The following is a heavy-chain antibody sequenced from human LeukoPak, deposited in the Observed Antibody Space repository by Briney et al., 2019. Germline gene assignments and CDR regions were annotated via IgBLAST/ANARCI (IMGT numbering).Heavy chain of an antibody. D-gene: IGHD3-10*01. CDR3: ARTMVRGTYYFDD. J-gene: IGHJ4*02. CDR2: IYYSGST. Sequence: SETLSLTCTVSGGSIGTYYWSWIRQPPGKGLEWIGYIYYSGSTNYNPSLKSRVTISVDTSKNQFSLKLRSVTAADTAVYYCARTMVRGTYYFDDWGQGTLVTVSS. CDR1: GGSIGTYY. V-gene: IGHV4-59*08.